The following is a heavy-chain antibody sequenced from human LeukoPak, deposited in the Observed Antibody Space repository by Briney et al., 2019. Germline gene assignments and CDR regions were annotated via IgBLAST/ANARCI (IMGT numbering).Heavy chain of an antibody. V-gene: IGHV4-59*01. Sequence: SETLSLTCTVSGGSISSYYWSWIRQPPGKGLEWIGYIYYSGSTNYNPSLKSRVTISVDTSKNQFSLKLSSVTAADTAVYYCAGEVVTDSSWATFDYWGQGTLVTVSS. J-gene: IGHJ4*02. D-gene: IGHD2-21*02. CDR2: IYYSGST. CDR1: GGSISSYY. CDR3: AGEVVTDSSWATFDY.